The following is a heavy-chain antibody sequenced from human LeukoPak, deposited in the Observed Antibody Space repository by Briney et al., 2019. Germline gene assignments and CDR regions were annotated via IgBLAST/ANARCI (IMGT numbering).Heavy chain of an antibody. V-gene: IGHV3-30*18. CDR3: AKEKKGYSYGYYYYYYMDV. CDR2: ISYDGSNK. CDR1: GFTFSRYW. J-gene: IGHJ6*03. Sequence: GGSLRLSCAASGFTFSRYWMSWVRQAPGKGLEWVAVISYDGSNKYYADSVKGRFTISRDNSKNTLYLQMNSLRAEDTAVYYCAKEKKGYSYGYYYYYYMDVWGKGTTVTVSS. D-gene: IGHD5-18*01.